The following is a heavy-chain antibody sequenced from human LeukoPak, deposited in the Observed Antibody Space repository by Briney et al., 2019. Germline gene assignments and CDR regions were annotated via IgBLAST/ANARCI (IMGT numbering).Heavy chain of an antibody. Sequence: PAGSLRLSCAASGFTFSSYEMNWVRQAPGKGLEWVSVIYSGGSTYYADSVKGRFTISRDNSKNTLYLQMNSLRAEDTAVYYCARDSSGWNFFDYWGQGTLVTVSS. CDR3: ARDSSGWNFFDY. V-gene: IGHV3-53*01. CDR1: GFTFSSYE. CDR2: IYSGGST. J-gene: IGHJ4*02. D-gene: IGHD6-19*01.